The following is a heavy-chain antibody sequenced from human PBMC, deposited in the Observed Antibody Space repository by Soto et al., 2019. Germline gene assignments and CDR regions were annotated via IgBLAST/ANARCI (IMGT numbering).Heavy chain of an antibody. J-gene: IGHJ6*03. V-gene: IGHV6-1*01. CDR1: GDSVSSNSAA. CDR3: AGTTSLQWYYMDV. Sequence: SQTLSLTCAISGDSVSSNSAAWNWIRQSPSRGLEWLGRTYYRSTRWYNDYAVYVRGRVTVNPDTSKNQFSLHLNSVTPEDTALYYCAGTTSLQWYYMDVWDKGSTVTVSS. D-gene: IGHD1-7*01. CDR2: TYYRSTRWYN.